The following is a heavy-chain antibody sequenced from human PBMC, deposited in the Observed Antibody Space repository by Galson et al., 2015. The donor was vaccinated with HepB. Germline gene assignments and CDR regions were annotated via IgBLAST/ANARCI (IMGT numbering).Heavy chain of an antibody. CDR2: IWYDGSNK. V-gene: IGHV3-33*01. D-gene: IGHD2-21*01. CDR1: GFTFSNYG. J-gene: IGHJ4*02. Sequence: SLRLSCAASGFTFSNYGMHWVRQAPGKGLEWVAVIWYDGSNKYSADSVKGRFIISRDNSKNTLYLQMNNLTAEDTALYYCARDSVDSEYRSLSIHYWGQGTLVTVSS. CDR3: ARDSVDSEYRSLSIHY.